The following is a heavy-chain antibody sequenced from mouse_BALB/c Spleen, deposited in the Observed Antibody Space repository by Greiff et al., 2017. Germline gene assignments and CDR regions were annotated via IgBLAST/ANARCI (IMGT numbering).Heavy chain of an antibody. Sequence: EVMLVESGGGLVQPGGSLRLSCATSGFTFTDYYMSWVRQPPGKALEWLGFIRNKANGYTTEYSASVKGRFTISRDNSQSILYLQMNTLRAEDSATYYCARVYYRYGGAMDYWGQGTSVTVSS. CDR3: ARVYYRYGGAMDY. D-gene: IGHD2-14*01. CDR2: IRNKANGYTT. V-gene: IGHV7-3*02. CDR1: GFTFTDYY. J-gene: IGHJ4*01.